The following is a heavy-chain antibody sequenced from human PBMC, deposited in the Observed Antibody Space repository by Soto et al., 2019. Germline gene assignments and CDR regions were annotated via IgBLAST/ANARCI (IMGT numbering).Heavy chain of an antibody. CDR3: ANELAGYCSYGMDV. CDR1: GFTFSGYG. D-gene: IGHD1-26*01. CDR2: ISYDGSNK. Sequence: QPGGSLRLSCAASGFTFSGYGMHWVRQAPGKGLEWVAVISYDGSNKYYADSVKGRFTISRDNSKNTLYLQMNSLRAEDTAVYYCANELAGYCSYGMDVWGKGTTVAVSS. J-gene: IGHJ6*01. V-gene: IGHV3-30*18.